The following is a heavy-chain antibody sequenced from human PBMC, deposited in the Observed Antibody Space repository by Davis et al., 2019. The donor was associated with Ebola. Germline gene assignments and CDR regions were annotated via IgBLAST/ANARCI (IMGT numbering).Heavy chain of an antibody. CDR2: IIPIFGTA. J-gene: IGHJ2*01. D-gene: IGHD2-21*02. Sequence: SVKVSCKASGGTFSSYAISWVRQAPGQGLEWMGGIIPIFGTANYAQKFQGRVTITADESTSTAYMELSSLRSEDTAVYYCARGVRHIVVVTARDWYFDLWGRGTLVTVSS. CDR1: GGTFSSYA. CDR3: ARGVRHIVVVTARDWYFDL. V-gene: IGHV1-69*13.